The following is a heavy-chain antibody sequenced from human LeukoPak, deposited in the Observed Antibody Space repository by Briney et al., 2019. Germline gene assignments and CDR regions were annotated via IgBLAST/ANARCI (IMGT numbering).Heavy chain of an antibody. CDR1: GGSFSGYY. J-gene: IGHJ4*02. V-gene: IGHV4-34*01. Sequence: SETLSLTCAVYGGSFSGYYWSWIRQPPGKGLEWIGEINHSGSTNYNPSLKSRVTISVGTSKNQFSLKLSSVTAADTAVYYCARPSQGSFDYWGQGTLVTVSS. CDR3: ARPSQGSFDY. CDR2: INHSGST.